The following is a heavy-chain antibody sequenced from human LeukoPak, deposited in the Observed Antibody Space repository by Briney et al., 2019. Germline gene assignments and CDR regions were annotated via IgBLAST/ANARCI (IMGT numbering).Heavy chain of an antibody. Sequence: GGSLRLSCAASGFTFRNAWMSWVRQAPGRGLEWVGRIKSVGDGETTDYGAPVKGRFTLSRVDSKTTVYLQMNSLKTEDTAVYYCTTAVRYRALDVWGQGTMVTVSS. J-gene: IGHJ3*01. D-gene: IGHD1-26*01. CDR1: GFTFRNAW. CDR2: IKSVGDGETT. CDR3: TTAVRYRALDV. V-gene: IGHV3-15*01.